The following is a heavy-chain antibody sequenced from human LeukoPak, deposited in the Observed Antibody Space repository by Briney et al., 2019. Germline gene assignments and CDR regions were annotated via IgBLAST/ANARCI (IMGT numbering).Heavy chain of an antibody. Sequence: ASVKVSCKASGGTFSSYAISWVRQAPGKGLEWMGGFDPEDGETIYAQKFQGRVTMTEDTSTDTAYMELSSLRSEDTAVYYCATVSSNLDYWGQGTLVTVSS. CDR3: ATVSSNLDY. CDR1: GGTFSSYA. J-gene: IGHJ4*02. V-gene: IGHV1-24*01. D-gene: IGHD4-11*01. CDR2: FDPEDGET.